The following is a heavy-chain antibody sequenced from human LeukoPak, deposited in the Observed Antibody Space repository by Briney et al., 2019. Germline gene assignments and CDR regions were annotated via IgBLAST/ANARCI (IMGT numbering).Heavy chain of an antibody. CDR2: ISAYNGNT. V-gene: IGHV1-18*01. Sequence: ASVKVSCEASGYTFTSFGITWVRQAPGQGLEWMGWISAYNGNTNYAQKLQGRVTMTTDTSTRTAYMELRSLRSDDTAVYYCARDASYDSSGYYPLGSWGQGTLVTVSS. CDR3: ARDASYDSSGYYPLGS. CDR1: GYTFTSFG. J-gene: IGHJ4*02. D-gene: IGHD3-22*01.